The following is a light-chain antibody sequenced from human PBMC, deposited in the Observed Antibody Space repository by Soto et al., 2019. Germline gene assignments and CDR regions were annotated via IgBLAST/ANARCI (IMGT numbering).Light chain of an antibody. Sequence: DIQMTQSPSTLSASVGDRVTITCRASQSISSWLAWYQQKPGKAPKLLIYKASSLESGVPSRFSGSGSGTEFTLTISSQQRDDFATYYCQQYNSYPYTFGQGTKLEIK. V-gene: IGKV1-5*03. CDR1: QSISSW. CDR3: QQYNSYPYT. CDR2: KAS. J-gene: IGKJ2*01.